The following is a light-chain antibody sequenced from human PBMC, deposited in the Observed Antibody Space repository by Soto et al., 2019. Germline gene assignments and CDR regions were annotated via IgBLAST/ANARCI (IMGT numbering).Light chain of an antibody. V-gene: IGKV3-11*01. Sequence: EVVLTQSPATLSLSPGESATLSCSADQSVSGFLCWYQQKLGRAPRLLIHDTSNRATGVPARFSGSGSGTDFTLTISSLEPEDFGVYYCQQRGSWPPTFGQGTRLEIK. CDR1: QSVSGF. CDR2: DTS. CDR3: QQRGSWPPT. J-gene: IGKJ5*01.